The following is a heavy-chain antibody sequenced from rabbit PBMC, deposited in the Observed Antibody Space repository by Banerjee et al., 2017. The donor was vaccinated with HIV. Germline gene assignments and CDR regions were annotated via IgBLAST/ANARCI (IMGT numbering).Heavy chain of an antibody. J-gene: IGHJ4*01. Sequence: QSLEESGGDLVKPGASLTLTCTASGLSFITNYYACWVRQAAGKGLEWIACIDAGSSGTTYYASWAKGRFTISKTSSTTVTLQMTSLTAADTATYFCARTYGGIVGYGYFALWGQGTLVTVS. V-gene: IGHV1S40*01. D-gene: IGHD3-1*01. CDR3: ARTYGGIVGYGYFAL. CDR1: GLSFITNYY. CDR2: IDAGSSGTT.